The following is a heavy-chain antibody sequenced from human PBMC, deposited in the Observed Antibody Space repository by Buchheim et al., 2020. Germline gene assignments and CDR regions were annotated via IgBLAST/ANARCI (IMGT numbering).Heavy chain of an antibody. CDR3: ARAGTPYYDFWSGYHYYYGMDV. CDR1: GFTFSSNY. D-gene: IGHD3-3*01. V-gene: IGHV3-66*02. J-gene: IGHJ6*02. Sequence: VQLVESGGGLVKPGGSLRLSCAASGFTFSSNYMSWVRQAPGKGLERVSVIYSGGSTYYADSVKGRFTISRDNSKNTLYLQMNSLRAEDTAVYYCARAGTPYYDFWSGYHYYYGMDVWGQGTT. CDR2: IYSGGST.